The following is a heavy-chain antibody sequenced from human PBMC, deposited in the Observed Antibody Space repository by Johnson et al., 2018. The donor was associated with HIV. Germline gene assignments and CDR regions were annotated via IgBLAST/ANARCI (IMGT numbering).Heavy chain of an antibody. CDR2: ISYDGCNK. CDR3: AKYRQQLVRSAFDI. D-gene: IGHD6-13*01. V-gene: IGHV3-30*18. J-gene: IGHJ3*02. CDR1: GFTFSSYA. Sequence: VQLVESGGGVVQPGRSLRLSCAASGFTFSSYAMHWVRQAPGKGLEWVAVISYDGCNKYYADSVKGRFTLSRDNSKNTLYLQMSSLRVEDTAVYYCAKYRQQLVRSAFDIWGQGTMVTVSS.